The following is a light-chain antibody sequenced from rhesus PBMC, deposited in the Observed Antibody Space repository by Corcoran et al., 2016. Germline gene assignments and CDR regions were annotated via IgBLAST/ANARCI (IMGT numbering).Light chain of an antibody. V-gene: IGKV1S14*01. CDR2: YAS. CDR3: QQYDDLPYS. J-gene: IGKJ2*01. CDR1: QGINNY. Sequence: DIHMTQSPSSLSASVGDTVTITCRSSQGINNYLAWYQQKPGKAPRPLIYYASNLESGVPSRFRGSGSGTDFTHTINSLQPEEFATYYCQQYDDLPYSFGQGSKVEIK.